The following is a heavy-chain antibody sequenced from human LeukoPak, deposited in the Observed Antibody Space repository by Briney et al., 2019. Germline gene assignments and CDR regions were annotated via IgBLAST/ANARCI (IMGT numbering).Heavy chain of an antibody. D-gene: IGHD4-17*01. V-gene: IGHV3-23*01. CDR2: ISASGGSK. CDR3: AKDLYGDYANWFDP. CDR1: GFTFSSYA. Sequence: PGGSLRLSCAASGFTFSSYAMSWLRQAPGKGLQWVSGISASGGSKDYADSVKGRFTISRDNSKNTLYLQMNSLRAEDTAVYYCAKDLYGDYANWFDPWGQGTLVTVSS. J-gene: IGHJ5*02.